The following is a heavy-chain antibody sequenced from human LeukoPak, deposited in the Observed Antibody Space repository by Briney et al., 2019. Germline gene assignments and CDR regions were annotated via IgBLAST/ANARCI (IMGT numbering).Heavy chain of an antibody. J-gene: IGHJ4*02. CDR1: GYTFYSYG. V-gene: IGHV1-18*01. CDR3: VRDGRFEYSHFYYFDY. CDR2: ISVYNDNR. Sequence: GASVKVSCKASGYTFYSYGISWVRQAPGQGLEWMAWISVYNDNRRYAQNFQGRVTLTTDKSTSTAYMELRSLKSDDTGTYYCVRDGRFEYSHFYYFDYWGQGTQVTVSS. D-gene: IGHD5-12*01.